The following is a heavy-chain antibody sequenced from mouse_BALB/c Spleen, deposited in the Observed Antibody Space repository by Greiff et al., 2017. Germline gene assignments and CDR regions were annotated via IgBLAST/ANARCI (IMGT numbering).Heavy chain of an antibody. CDR1: GFTFSSFG. D-gene: IGHD2-1*01. CDR2: ISSGSSTI. J-gene: IGHJ1*01. CDR3: ARSAYGKKYFDV. V-gene: IGHV5-17*02. Sequence: EVQRVESGGGLVQPGGSRKLSCAASGFTFSSFGMHWVRQAPEKGLEWVAYISSGSSTIYYADTVKGRFTISRDNPKNTLFLQMTSLRSEDTAMYYCARSAYGKKYFDVWGAGTTVTVSS.